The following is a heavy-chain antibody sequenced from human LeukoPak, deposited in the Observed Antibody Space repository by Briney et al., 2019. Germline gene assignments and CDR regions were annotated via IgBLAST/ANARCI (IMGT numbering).Heavy chain of an antibody. CDR2: INHSGST. J-gene: IGHJ5*02. CDR1: GGSFSGYY. Sequence: PSETLSLTCAVYGGSFSGYYWSWIRQPPGKGLEWIGEINHSGSTNYNPSLKSRVTISVDTSKNQFSLKLSSVTAADTAVYYCAGSLRMVRGVSWFDPWGQGTLVTVSS. D-gene: IGHD3-10*01. CDR3: AGSLRMVRGVSWFDP. V-gene: IGHV4-34*01.